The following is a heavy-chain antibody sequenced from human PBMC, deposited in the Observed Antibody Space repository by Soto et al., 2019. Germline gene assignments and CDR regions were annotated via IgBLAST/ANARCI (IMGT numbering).Heavy chain of an antibody. CDR2: INPNSGGT. D-gene: IGHD2-21*01. CDR3: ARASWKFVDPYYPDY. CDR1: GYIFTDYY. J-gene: IGHJ4*02. Sequence: ASVKVSCKASGYIFTDYYIHWVRQAPGQGLTWMGWINPNSGGTAYAQKFQDRVTMTRDTSISTAYMELTRVRASDTAMYYCARASWKFVDPYYPDYWGQGTQVTVSS. V-gene: IGHV1-2*02.